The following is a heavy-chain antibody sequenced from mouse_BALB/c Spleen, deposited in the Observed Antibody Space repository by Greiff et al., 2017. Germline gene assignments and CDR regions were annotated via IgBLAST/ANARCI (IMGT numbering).Heavy chain of an antibody. D-gene: IGHD2-4*01. V-gene: IGHV14-3*02. J-gene: IGHJ3*01. CDR2: IDPANGNT. CDR3: ASLIYYDYDVFAY. CDR1: GFNIKDTY. Sequence: VQLQQSGAELVKPGASVKLSCTASGFNIKDTYMHWVKQRPEQGLEWIGRIDPANGNTKYDPKFQGKATITADTSSNTAYLQLSSLTSEDTAVYYCASLIYYDYDVFAYWGQGTLVTVSA.